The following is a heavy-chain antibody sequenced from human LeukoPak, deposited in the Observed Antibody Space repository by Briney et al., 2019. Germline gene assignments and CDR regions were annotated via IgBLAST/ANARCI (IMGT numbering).Heavy chain of an antibody. CDR2: IYPGDSDT. J-gene: IGHJ3*02. CDR1: GYRFTSYW. CDR3: ARQGQQLAHDAFDI. Sequence: GESPNTPCQGSGYRFTSYWLGWVRQTPGKGLEGMGVIYPGDSDTRYSPSFQGQVTISADKSISTAYLQWSSLKASDTAMYYCARQGQQLAHDAFDIWGQGTMVTVSS. V-gene: IGHV5-51*01. D-gene: IGHD6-13*01.